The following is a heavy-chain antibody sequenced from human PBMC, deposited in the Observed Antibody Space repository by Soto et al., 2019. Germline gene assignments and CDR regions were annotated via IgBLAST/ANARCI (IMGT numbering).Heavy chain of an antibody. CDR1: GGTFSSYA. CDR2: ISAYNGNT. V-gene: IGHV1-18*01. Sequence: ASVKVSCKASGGTFSSYAISWVRQAPGQGLEWMGWISAYNGNTNYAQKLQGRVTMTTDTSTSTAYMELRSLRSDDTAVYYCARGHPYDILTGYSFYYYYGMDVWGQGTTVT. CDR3: ARGHPYDILTGYSFYYYYGMDV. D-gene: IGHD3-9*01. J-gene: IGHJ6*02.